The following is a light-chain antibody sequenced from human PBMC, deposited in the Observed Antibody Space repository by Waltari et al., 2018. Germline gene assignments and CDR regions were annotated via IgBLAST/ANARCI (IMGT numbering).Light chain of an antibody. V-gene: IGKV3-20*01. Sequence: EIVLTQSPATLSLSPGERATLSCRASQSVAWYQQKPGQAPRLLVYGASTRATGIPARFSGTGFGTDFTLTISSLEPEDFAIYYCQQPGRSPTFGQGTKVEIK. CDR1: QSV. CDR2: GAS. J-gene: IGKJ1*01. CDR3: QQPGRSPT.